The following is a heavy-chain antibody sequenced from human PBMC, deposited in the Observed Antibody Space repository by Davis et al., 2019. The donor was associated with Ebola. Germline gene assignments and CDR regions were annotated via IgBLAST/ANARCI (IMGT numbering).Heavy chain of an antibody. J-gene: IGHJ4*02. V-gene: IGHV3-23*01. CDR2: VSSSGDTT. D-gene: IGHD3-10*01. CDR1: GFTFSSYA. CDR3: ARDYASWSYRAKIFDY. Sequence: GESLKISCAASGFTFSSYAMSWVRQAPGKGLEWVSGVSSSGDTTYYADSVKVRFTISRDNSKNTVYLQMNSLRAEDTAVYYCARDYASWSYRAKIFDYWGQGTLVTVSS.